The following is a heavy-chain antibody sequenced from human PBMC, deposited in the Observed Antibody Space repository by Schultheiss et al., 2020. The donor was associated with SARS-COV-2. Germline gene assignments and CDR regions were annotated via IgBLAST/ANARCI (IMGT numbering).Heavy chain of an antibody. Sequence: SETLSLTCTVSGGSISSGGYYWSWIRQHPGKGLEWIGYIYYSGNTYYNPSLKSRVTISVDTSKNQFSLKLSSVTAADTAVYYCARDQTGTTGGYYYYYYMDVWGKGTTVTVSS. J-gene: IGHJ6*03. CDR3: ARDQTGTTGGYYYYYYMDV. V-gene: IGHV4-31*03. CDR1: GGSISSGGYY. CDR2: IYYSGNT. D-gene: IGHD1-1*01.